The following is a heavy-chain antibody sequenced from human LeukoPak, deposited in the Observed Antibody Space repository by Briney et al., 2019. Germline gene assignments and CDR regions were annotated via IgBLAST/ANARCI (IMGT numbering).Heavy chain of an antibody. Sequence: GRSLRLSCAASGFTFSSYGMHWVRQAPGKGLEWVAVISYDGSNKYYADSVKGRFTISRDNSKNTLYLQMNSLRAEDTAVYYCAKDLTSSGWWTVYWGQGTLVTVSS. V-gene: IGHV3-30*18. CDR2: ISYDGSNK. D-gene: IGHD6-19*01. CDR1: GFTFSSYG. J-gene: IGHJ4*02. CDR3: AKDLTSSGWWTVY.